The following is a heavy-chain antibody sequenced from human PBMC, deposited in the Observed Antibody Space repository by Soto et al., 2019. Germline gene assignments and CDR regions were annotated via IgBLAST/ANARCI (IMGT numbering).Heavy chain of an antibody. Sequence: SETLSLTCSVSGLAISRGYYWSWVRQPPGKGLEWIGSIYPSVSSYHNPSLATRLRLSIDTSKNQFTLNLTSVTAADTALYFCAREKVGTTFFDNWGQGIQVTVSS. V-gene: IGHV4-38-2*02. CDR3: AREKVGTTFFDN. D-gene: IGHD1-1*01. CDR1: GLAISRGYY. J-gene: IGHJ4*02. CDR2: IYPSVSS.